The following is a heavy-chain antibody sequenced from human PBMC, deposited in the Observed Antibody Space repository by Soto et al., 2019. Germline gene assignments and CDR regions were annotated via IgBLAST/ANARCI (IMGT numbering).Heavy chain of an antibody. V-gene: IGHV3-30-3*01. CDR3: ARATVGRYNWNPMGLMDV. D-gene: IGHD1-20*01. CDR2: ISYDGSNK. J-gene: IGHJ6*02. Sequence: WSLRLSCAASGFTFSSYAMHWVRQAPGKGLEWVAVISYDGSNKYYADSVKGRFTISRDNSKNTLYLQMNSLRAEDTAVYYCARATVGRYNWNPMGLMDVWGQGTTVTVSS. CDR1: GFTFSSYA.